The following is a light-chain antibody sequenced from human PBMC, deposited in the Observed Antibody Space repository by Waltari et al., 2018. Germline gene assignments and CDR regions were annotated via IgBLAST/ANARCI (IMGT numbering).Light chain of an antibody. CDR3: SSYAGSNNRV. Sequence: QSALTQPPSASGSPGQSVTISCTGTSSDVGNYKYVSWYQQHPGNAPKLMIYDVSQRPSGVPDRFSGSKSGNTASLTVSGLQAEDEADYYCSSYAGSNNRVFGGGTKLTVL. CDR1: SSDVGNYKY. V-gene: IGLV2-8*01. J-gene: IGLJ3*02. CDR2: DVS.